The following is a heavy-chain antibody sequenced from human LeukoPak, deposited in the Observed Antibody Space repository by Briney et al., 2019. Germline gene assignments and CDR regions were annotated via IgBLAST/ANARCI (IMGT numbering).Heavy chain of an antibody. V-gene: IGHV3-7*01. CDR3: ARIGASLYDSSGYMMKNAFDI. CDR1: GFTFSSYW. D-gene: IGHD3-22*01. J-gene: IGHJ3*02. CDR2: IKQDGSEK. Sequence: PGGSLRLSCAASGFTFSSYWMSWLRQAPGKGLEWVANIKQDGSEKYYVDSVKGRFTISRDNAKNSLYLQVNSLRAEDTALYYCARIGASLYDSSGYMMKNAFDIWGQGTMVTVSS.